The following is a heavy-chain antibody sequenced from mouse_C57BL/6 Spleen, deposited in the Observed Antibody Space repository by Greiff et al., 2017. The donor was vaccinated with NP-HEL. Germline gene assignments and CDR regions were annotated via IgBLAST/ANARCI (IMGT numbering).Heavy chain of an antibody. J-gene: IGHJ1*03. Sequence: VQLKQSGGGLVQPKGSLKLSCAASGFSFNTYAMNWVRQAPGKGLEWVARIRSKSNNYATYYADSVKDRFTISRDDSESMLYLQMNNMKTEETAMYYCVREYNYAPYWYSEVWGTETTLTASS. CDR2: IRSKSNNYAT. CDR3: VREYNYAPYWYSEV. V-gene: IGHV10-1*01. D-gene: IGHD1-3*01. CDR1: GFSFNTYA.